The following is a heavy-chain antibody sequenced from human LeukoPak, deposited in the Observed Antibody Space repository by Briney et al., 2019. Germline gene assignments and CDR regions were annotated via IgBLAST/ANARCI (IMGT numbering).Heavy chain of an antibody. V-gene: IGHV1-46*01. D-gene: IGHD6-6*01. Sequence: GASVKVSCKAFGYTFTSNYMHWVRQAPAQGPEWMGVISPSGGSTTYAQKFQGRVTLTRDMSTRTDYLELRSVRSDDTAVYYCARGLWGSSSSAFDYWGQGTLVTVSS. CDR3: ARGLWGSSSSAFDY. J-gene: IGHJ4*02. CDR1: GYTFTSNY. CDR2: ISPSGGST.